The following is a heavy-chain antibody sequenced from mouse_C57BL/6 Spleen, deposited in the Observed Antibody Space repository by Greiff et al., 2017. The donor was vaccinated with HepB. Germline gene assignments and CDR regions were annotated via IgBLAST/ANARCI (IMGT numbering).Heavy chain of an antibody. D-gene: IGHD1-1*01. CDR2: ISDGGSYT. CDR1: GFTFSSYA. CDR3: ARDSYYGSTPYYFDY. Sequence: DVMLVESGGGLVKPGGSLKLSCAASGFTFSSYAMSWVRQTPEKRLEWVATISDGGSYTYYPDNVKGRFTISRDNAKNNLYLQMSHLKSEDTAMYYCARDSYYGSTPYYFDYWGQGTTLTVSS. J-gene: IGHJ2*01. V-gene: IGHV5-4*01.